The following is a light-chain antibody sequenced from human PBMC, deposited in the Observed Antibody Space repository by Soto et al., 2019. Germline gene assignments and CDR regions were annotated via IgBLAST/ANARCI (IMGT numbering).Light chain of an antibody. CDR3: QQYGSWT. V-gene: IGKV3-20*01. CDR1: QSVSSSY. J-gene: IGKJ1*01. CDR2: AAS. Sequence: VLTQSPGIPPLPTRLRATLSCRASQSVSSSYLAWYQQKPGQAPRLLIYAASSRATRIPDRFSGSGSGTDFTLTISRLEPEDFAVYYCQQYGSWTFGQGTQVEIK.